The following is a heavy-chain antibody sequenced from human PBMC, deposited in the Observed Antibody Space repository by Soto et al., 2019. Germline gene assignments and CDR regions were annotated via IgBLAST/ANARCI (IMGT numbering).Heavy chain of an antibody. CDR2: INPSGGST. CDR1: GYTFTSYY. J-gene: IGHJ4*02. D-gene: IGHD4-4*01. V-gene: IGHV1-46*01. Sequence: ASVKVSCKASGYTFTSYYMHWVRQAPEQGLEWMGVINPSGGSTTYAQKFQGRVTMTRDTSTSTVYMELSSLRSEDTAMYFCARVDSKYGDFDYWGQGTLVTAPQ. CDR3: ARVDSKYGDFDY.